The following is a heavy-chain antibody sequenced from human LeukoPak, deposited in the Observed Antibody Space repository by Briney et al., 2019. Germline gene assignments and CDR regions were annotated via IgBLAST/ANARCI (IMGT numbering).Heavy chain of an antibody. CDR1: GFTFSSYS. CDR3: AREIGPRGSFDY. V-gene: IGHV3-53*01. D-gene: IGHD3-16*01. CDR2: IYSGGST. Sequence: GGSLRLSCAASGFTFSSYSMSWVRQAPGKGLEWVSVIYSGGSTYYADSVKGRFTISRDNSKNTLYLQMNSLRAEDTAVYYCAREIGPRGSFDYWGQGTLVTVSS. J-gene: IGHJ4*02.